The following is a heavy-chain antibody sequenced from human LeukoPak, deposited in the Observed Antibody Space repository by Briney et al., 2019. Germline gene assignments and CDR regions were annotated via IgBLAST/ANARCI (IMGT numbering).Heavy chain of an antibody. CDR1: GGTLSSYA. J-gene: IGHJ4*02. Sequence: ASVKVSCKASGGTLSSYAISWVRQAPGQGLEWMGGIIPIFGTANYAQKFQGRVTITTDESTSTAYMELSSLRSEDTAVYYCARGYSNYLPDYWGQGTLVTVSS. CDR2: IIPIFGTA. CDR3: ARGYSNYLPDY. V-gene: IGHV1-69*05. D-gene: IGHD4-11*01.